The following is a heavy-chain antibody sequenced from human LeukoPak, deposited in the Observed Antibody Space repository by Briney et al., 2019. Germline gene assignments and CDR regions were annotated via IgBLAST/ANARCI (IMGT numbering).Heavy chain of an antibody. Sequence: PTGGSLRLSCAASGFTFSSYGMHWVRQAPGKGLEWVSLISWDGGSTYYADSVKGRFTISRDNSKNSLYLQMNSLRAEDTALYYCAKVAKGFVHLDYWGQGTLVTVSS. J-gene: IGHJ4*02. CDR1: GFTFSSYG. D-gene: IGHD2-8*01. V-gene: IGHV3-43D*03. CDR2: ISWDGGST. CDR3: AKVAKGFVHLDY.